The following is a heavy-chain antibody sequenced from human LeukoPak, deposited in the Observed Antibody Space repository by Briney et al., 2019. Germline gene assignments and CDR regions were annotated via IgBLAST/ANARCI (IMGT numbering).Heavy chain of an antibody. V-gene: IGHV3-15*01. Sequence: PGGSLRLSCAASGFTFSNAWMSWVRQAPGKGLEWVGRIKSKTDGGTTDYAAPVKGRFTISRDDSKNTLYLQMSSLRSEDTAVYYCARGSRSSEYYDSSEYLDDAFGIWGQGTMVTVSS. CDR1: GFTFSNAW. CDR3: ARGSRSSEYYDSSEYLDDAFGI. CDR2: IKSKTDGGTT. D-gene: IGHD3-22*01. J-gene: IGHJ3*02.